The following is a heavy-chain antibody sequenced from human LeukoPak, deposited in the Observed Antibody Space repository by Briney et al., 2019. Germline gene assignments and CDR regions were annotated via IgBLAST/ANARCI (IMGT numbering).Heavy chain of an antibody. CDR3: AKDMRDIVVVPAATRFDY. V-gene: IGHV3-30*02. CDR2: IRYDGSNK. CDR1: GFTFSNCA. Sequence: GGSLRLSCAASGFTFSNCAMHWVRQAPGKGLEWVAFIRYDGSNKYYADSVKGRFTISRDNSKNTLYLQMNSLRAEDTAVYYCAKDMRDIVVVPAATRFDYWGQGTLVTVSS. D-gene: IGHD2-2*01. J-gene: IGHJ4*02.